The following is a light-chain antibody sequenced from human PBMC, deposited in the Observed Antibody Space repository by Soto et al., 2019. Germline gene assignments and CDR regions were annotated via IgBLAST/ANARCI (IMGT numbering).Light chain of an antibody. Sequence: EIVLTQSPGTLSLSPVERATLSCRASQSVSDMYLAWYQHKPGQAPRLLIYASNRATGIPDRFSGSGSGTDFTLTINRLEPEDFAVYYCQHYGTSALFGPGTKVEIK. CDR3: QHYGTSAL. CDR1: QSVSDMY. CDR2: AS. V-gene: IGKV3-20*01. J-gene: IGKJ3*01.